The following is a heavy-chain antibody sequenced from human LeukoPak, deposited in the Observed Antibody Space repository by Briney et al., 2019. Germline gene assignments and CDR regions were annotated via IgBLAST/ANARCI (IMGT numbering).Heavy chain of an antibody. J-gene: IGHJ4*02. D-gene: IGHD2-8*01. CDR1: GFTFRSYW. CDR3: AREGVPDF. Sequence: GGSLRLSCAASGFTFRSYWMSWARQAPGQGLEWVANINQDQSEKYYVDSVKGRFTISRDNAKKSLYLQMDSLRVEDTAIYCCAREGVPDFWGQGTLVTVSS. V-gene: IGHV3-7*01. CDR2: INQDQSEK.